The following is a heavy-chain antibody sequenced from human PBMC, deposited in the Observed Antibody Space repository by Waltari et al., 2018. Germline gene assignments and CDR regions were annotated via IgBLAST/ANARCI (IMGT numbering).Heavy chain of an antibody. Sequence: EVQLVESGGDFVQPGRSLRLSCVASGFTIDASAMHWVRQVPGKGLEWVSGISWNSVRTAYADSVKGRFTISRDNAKNSLFLEMNSLRVEDTAFYYCASVIALAGARPAYWGQGTLVTVSS. CDR2: ISWNSVRT. J-gene: IGHJ4*02. V-gene: IGHV3-9*01. D-gene: IGHD6-19*01. CDR3: ASVIALAGARPAY. CDR1: GFTIDASA.